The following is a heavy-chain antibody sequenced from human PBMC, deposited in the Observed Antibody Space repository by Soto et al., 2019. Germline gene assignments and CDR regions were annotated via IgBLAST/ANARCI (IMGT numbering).Heavy chain of an antibody. Sequence: GXSVKVSCKASVYTFTSYGISWVRQAPGQGLEWTGWISAYNGNTNYAQKLQGRVTMTTDTSTSTAYMELRSLRSDDTAVYYCARDQAIVVVPAAHPYYYYYGMDVWGQGTTVTVSS. CDR2: ISAYNGNT. V-gene: IGHV1-18*04. D-gene: IGHD2-2*01. J-gene: IGHJ6*02. CDR3: ARDQAIVVVPAAHPYYYYYGMDV. CDR1: VYTFTSYG.